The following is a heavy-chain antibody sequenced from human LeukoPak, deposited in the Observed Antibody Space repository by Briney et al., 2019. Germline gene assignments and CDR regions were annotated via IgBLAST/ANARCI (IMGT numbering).Heavy chain of an antibody. V-gene: IGHV3-9*01. D-gene: IGHD6-19*01. CDR2: ISWNSGSI. J-gene: IGHJ4*02. CDR1: GFTFDDYA. Sequence: GGSLRLSCAASGFTFDDYAMHWVRQAPGKGLEWVSGISWNSGSIGYADSVKGRFTISRDNAKNSLYLQMNSLRAEDTALYYCANDTGSGWYYFDYWGQGTLVTVSS. CDR3: ANDTGSGWYYFDY.